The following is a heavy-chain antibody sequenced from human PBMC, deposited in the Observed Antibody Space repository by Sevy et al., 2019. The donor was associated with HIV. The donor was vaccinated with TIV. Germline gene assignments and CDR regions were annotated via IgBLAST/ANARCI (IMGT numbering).Heavy chain of an antibody. D-gene: IGHD6-6*01. V-gene: IGHV3-11*04. J-gene: IGHJ6*02. CDR3: ARGLAALPGYYYGMDV. CDR1: RFTFSDYY. CDR2: ISSGGTTM. Sequence: GGSLRLSCAASRFTFSDYYMSWILQAPGKGLEWVSYISSGGTTMYYADSLKGRFTISRDNAKNSLYLQMNSLRAEDTAVYYCARGLAALPGYYYGMDVWGQGTTVTVSS.